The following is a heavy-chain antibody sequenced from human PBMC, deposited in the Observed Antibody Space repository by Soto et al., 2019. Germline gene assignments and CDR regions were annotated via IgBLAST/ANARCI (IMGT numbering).Heavy chain of an antibody. CDR3: ARLVAAGITYYFDS. J-gene: IGHJ4*02. D-gene: IGHD2-21*01. V-gene: IGHV2-5*02. CDR1: AFSLSTSGVG. Sequence: QITLKESGPTLVKPTQTLTLTCTFSAFSLSTSGVGVGWIRQPPGKALEWLTFIYWDDDKRYSPSLKSRLTITKDTSKNQVVLTMINMDPVDTATYYCARLVAAGITYYFDSWGQGTLVTVSS. CDR2: IYWDDDK.